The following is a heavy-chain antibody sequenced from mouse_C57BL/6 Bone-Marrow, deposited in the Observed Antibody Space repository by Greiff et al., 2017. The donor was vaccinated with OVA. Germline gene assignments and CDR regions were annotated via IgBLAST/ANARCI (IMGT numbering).Heavy chain of an antibody. CDR3: ARGSDIAMDY. CDR1: GYSITSGYY. CDR2: ISYDGSN. V-gene: IGHV3-6*01. Sequence: DVQLQESGPGLVKPSQSLSLTCSVTGYSITSGYYWNWIRQFPGNKLEWMGYISYDGSNNYNPSLQNRISITRDTAKNQFILKLNSVTTKDTATDYCARGSDIAMDYWGQGTAVTVSA. J-gene: IGHJ4*01.